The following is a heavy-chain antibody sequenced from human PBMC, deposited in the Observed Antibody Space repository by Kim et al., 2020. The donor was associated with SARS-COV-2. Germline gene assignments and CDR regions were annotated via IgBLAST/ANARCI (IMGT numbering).Heavy chain of an antibody. V-gene: IGHV1-18*01. CDR2: IIPNNGNT. CDR1: GGTFTSYG. D-gene: IGHD3-10*01. CDR3: ARDRAQYNGSGRPNWFDS. Sequence: ASVKVSCKASGGTFTSYGISWVRQAPGQGLEWMGWIIPNNGNTNYAQKFQGRVTITADTSTSTAYMELRSLRSDDTAVYYCARDRAQYNGSGRPNWFDSW. J-gene: IGHJ5*01.